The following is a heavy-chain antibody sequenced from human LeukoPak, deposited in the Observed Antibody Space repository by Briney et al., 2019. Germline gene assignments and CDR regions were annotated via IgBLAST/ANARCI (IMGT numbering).Heavy chain of an antibody. CDR2: IYTSGSGST. CDR3: ARKHSSHFDY. CDR1: GGSISGYY. V-gene: IGHV4-4*07. D-gene: IGHD6-13*01. J-gene: IGHJ4*02. Sequence: PSETLSLTCTVSGGSISGYYWSWIRQPAGKGLEWLGRIYTSGSGSTNYNPSLESRVTMSLDTSKNQFSLKLSSVTAADTAVYYCARKHSSHFDYWGQGTLVTVSS.